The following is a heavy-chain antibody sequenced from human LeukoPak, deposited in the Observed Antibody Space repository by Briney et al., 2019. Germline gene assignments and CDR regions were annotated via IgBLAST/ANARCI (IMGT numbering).Heavy chain of an antibody. CDR2: ISAYNGNT. CDR1: GYTFTSYG. J-gene: IGHJ6*03. D-gene: IGHD6-19*01. V-gene: IGHV1-18*01. CDR3: ARGSSGWLGGYYYYMDV. Sequence: ASVKVSCKASGYTFTSYGISWVRQAPGQGLEWRGWISAYNGNTNYAQKLRGRVTMTTDTSTSTAYMELRSLRSDDTAVYYCARGSSGWLGGYYYYMDVWGKGTTVTVSS.